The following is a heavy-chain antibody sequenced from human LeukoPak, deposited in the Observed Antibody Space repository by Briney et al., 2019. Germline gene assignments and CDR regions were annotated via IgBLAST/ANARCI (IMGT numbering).Heavy chain of an antibody. CDR2: INQDGSEK. CDR1: GFSFSNSW. CDR3: ARNPGVTAGRGYYYYMDV. V-gene: IGHV3-7*01. Sequence: GGSLRLSCAASGFSFSNSWMTWVRQARGKGLQWVANINQDGSEKYFVDSVKGRFTISRDNAKNSLYLHMNSLRAEDTAVYYCARNPGVTAGRGYYYYMDVWGKGTTVTVSS. J-gene: IGHJ6*03. D-gene: IGHD2-2*01.